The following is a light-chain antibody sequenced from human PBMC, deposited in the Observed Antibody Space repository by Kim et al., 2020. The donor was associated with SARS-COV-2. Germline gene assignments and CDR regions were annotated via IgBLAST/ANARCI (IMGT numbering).Light chain of an antibody. CDR3: QSYDSSNPWV. CDR1: RGSIASNY. V-gene: IGLV6-57*01. CDR2: EDN. J-gene: IGLJ3*02. Sequence: KTVTLSCTRSRGSIASNYVQWYQQRPGSSPTTVIYEDNQRPSGVPDRFSGSIDSSSNSASLTISGLKTEDEADDYCQSYDSSNPWVFGGGTQLTVL.